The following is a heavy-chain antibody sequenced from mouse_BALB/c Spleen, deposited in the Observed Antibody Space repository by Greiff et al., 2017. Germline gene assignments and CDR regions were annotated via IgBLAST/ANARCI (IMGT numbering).Heavy chain of an antibody. CDR2: ISSGGSYT. D-gene: IGHD1-1*01. CDR3: ARHTGSYAMDY. CDR1: GFTFSSYG. Sequence: EVMLVESGGDLVKPGGSLKLSCAASGFTFSSYGMSWVRQTPDKRLEWVATISSGGSYTYYPDSVKGRFTISRDNAKNTLYLQMSSLKSEDTAMYYCARHTGSYAMDYWGQGTSVTVSS. J-gene: IGHJ4*01. V-gene: IGHV5-6*01.